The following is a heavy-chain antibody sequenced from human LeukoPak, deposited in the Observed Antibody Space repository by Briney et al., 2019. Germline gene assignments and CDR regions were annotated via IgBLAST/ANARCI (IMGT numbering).Heavy chain of an antibody. J-gene: IGHJ6*02. CDR3: ARDSNYGMDV. CDR2: INRDGSGT. Sequence: PGGSLRLSCAASGFTFSSYWMHWVRQPSGKELVWVSRINRDGSGTSYVDSVKGRFTISRDNAKNTVYLQMNSLRAEDTAVYYCARDSNYGMDVWGQGTTVTVSS. V-gene: IGHV3-74*01. CDR1: GFTFSSYW.